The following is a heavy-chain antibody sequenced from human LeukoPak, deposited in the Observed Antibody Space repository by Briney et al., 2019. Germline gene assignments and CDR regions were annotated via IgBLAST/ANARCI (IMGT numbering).Heavy chain of an antibody. J-gene: IGHJ4*02. CDR3: ASGRIQLWPPPFDH. CDR1: GFTFSSYA. D-gene: IGHD5-18*01. V-gene: IGHV3-30-3*01. CDR2: ISYDGSNK. Sequence: PGGSLRLSCAASGFTFSSYAMHWVRQAPGKGLEWVAVISYDGSNKYYADSVKGRFTISRDNSKNTLYLQMNSLRAEDTAVYYCASGRIQLWPPPFDHWGQGTLVTVSS.